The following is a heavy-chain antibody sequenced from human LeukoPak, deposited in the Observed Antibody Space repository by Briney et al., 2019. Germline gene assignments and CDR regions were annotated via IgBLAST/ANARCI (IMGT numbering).Heavy chain of an antibody. CDR3: ARYHDFWSGYGIFDY. CDR1: GFTFSSYE. Sequence: GGSLRLSCAASGFTFSSYEMNWVRQAPGKGLEWVSYISSSGSAIYYADSVKGRFTISRDNAKNSLYLQMNSLRAEDTAVYYCARYHDFWSGYGIFDYWGQGTLVTVSS. CDR2: ISSSGSAI. J-gene: IGHJ4*02. D-gene: IGHD3-3*01. V-gene: IGHV3-48*03.